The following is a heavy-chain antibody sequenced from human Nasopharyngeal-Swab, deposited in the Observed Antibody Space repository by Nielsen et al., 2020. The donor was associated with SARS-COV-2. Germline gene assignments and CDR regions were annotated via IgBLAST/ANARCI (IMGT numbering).Heavy chain of an antibody. V-gene: IGHV3-13*01. CDR2: IGTAGDT. D-gene: IGHD6-19*01. Sequence: ETLSLTCAASGFTFSSYDMHWVRQATGKGLEWVSAIGTAGDTYYPGSVKGRFTISRENAKKSLYLQMNSLRAGDTAVYYCARGCGSGCPWGMDVWGHGTTVTVSS. CDR3: ARGCGSGCPWGMDV. CDR1: GFTFSSYD. J-gene: IGHJ6*02.